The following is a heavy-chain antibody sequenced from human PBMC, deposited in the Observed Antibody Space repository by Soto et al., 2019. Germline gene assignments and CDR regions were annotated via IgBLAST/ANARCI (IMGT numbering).Heavy chain of an antibody. CDR2: IYYSGST. J-gene: IGHJ3*02. V-gene: IGHV4-59*01. CDR1: GGSISSYY. Sequence: SETLSLTCTVAGGSISSYYWSRLRQPPGKGLEWIGYIYYSGSTNYNPSLKSRVTISVDTSKNQFSLKLSSVTAADTAVYYCARVADYGGNYYDAFDIWGQGTMVT. D-gene: IGHD4-17*01. CDR3: ARVADYGGNYYDAFDI.